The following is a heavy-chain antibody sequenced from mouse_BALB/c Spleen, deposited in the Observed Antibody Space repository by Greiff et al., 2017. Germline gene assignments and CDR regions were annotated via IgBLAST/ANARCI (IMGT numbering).Heavy chain of an antibody. CDR2: IDPYNGGT. V-gene: IGHV1S135*01. Sequence: VQLKQSGPELVKPGASVKVSCKASGYAFTSYNMYWVKQSHGKSLEWIGYIDPYNGGTSYNQKFKGKATLTVDKSSSTAYMHLNSLTSEDSAVYYCARRDYGYGYAMDYWGQGTSVTVSS. CDR3: ARRDYGYGYAMDY. CDR1: GYAFTSYN. J-gene: IGHJ4*01. D-gene: IGHD1-2*01.